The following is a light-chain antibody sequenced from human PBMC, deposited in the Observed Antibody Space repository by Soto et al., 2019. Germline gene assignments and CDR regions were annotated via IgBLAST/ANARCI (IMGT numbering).Light chain of an antibody. V-gene: IGKV1-5*03. Sequence: DIQMTQSPSTLSASVGDRVTITCQASQDISNYLNWYQQKPGKAPKLLIYKASSLESGVPSRFSGSGSGTEFTLTISSLQPDDFATYYCQQYHSYPVTFGQGTRLEIK. CDR1: QDISNY. J-gene: IGKJ5*01. CDR3: QQYHSYPVT. CDR2: KAS.